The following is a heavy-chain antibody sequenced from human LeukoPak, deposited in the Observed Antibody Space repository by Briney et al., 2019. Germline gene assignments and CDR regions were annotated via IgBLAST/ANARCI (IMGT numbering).Heavy chain of an antibody. J-gene: IGHJ4*02. CDR1: GFTFSSYS. CDR2: IWYDGSNK. D-gene: IGHD6-13*01. Sequence: GGSLRLSCAASGFTFSSYSMNWVRQAPGKGLEWVAVIWYDGSNKYYADSVKGRFTISRDNSKNTLYLQMNSLRAEDTAVYYCARGRGSSSWYHFDYWGQGTLVTVSS. V-gene: IGHV3-33*08. CDR3: ARGRGSSSWYHFDY.